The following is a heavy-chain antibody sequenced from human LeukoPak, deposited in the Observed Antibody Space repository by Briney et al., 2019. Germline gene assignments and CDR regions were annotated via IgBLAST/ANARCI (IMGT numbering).Heavy chain of an antibody. Sequence: GGSLRLSCAASGFTFSDYYMSWIRQAPGRGLEWVSYISGTSSHTTYADSMKGRFTISRDNAKNSLYLQMNSLRGEDTAVYYCARLGSIAAAGTPDYWGQGTLVTVSS. D-gene: IGHD6-13*01. V-gene: IGHV3-11*06. J-gene: IGHJ4*02. CDR1: GFTFSDYY. CDR2: ISGTSSHT. CDR3: ARLGSIAAAGTPDY.